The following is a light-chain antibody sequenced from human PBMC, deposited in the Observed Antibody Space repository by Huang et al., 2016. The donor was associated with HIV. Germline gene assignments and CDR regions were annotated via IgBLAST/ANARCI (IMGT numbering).Light chain of an antibody. CDR2: ATS. Sequence: DIQMTQSPSSLSASVGGRITVACRASQSISSYLNWYQQRPGKAPKLLIYATSSLQSGVPSRFSGRGTGTTFILTISDLQPEDFATYYCQQTYSTPWTFGQGTKVEVK. J-gene: IGKJ1*01. CDR3: QQTYSTPWT. CDR1: QSISSY. V-gene: IGKV1-39*01.